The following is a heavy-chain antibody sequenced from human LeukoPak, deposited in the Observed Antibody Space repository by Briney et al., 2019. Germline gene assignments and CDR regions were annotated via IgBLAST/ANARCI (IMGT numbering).Heavy chain of an antibody. D-gene: IGHD6-19*01. CDR3: STIKLEPVIAVAAHLGHYFNY. CDR2: IIPIFGTA. CDR1: GGTFSSYA. V-gene: IGHV1-69*05. Sequence: SVKVSCKASGGTFSSYAISWVRQAPGQGLEWMGGIIPIFGTANYAQKFQGRVTITTDEPTSTAYMELSSLRSEDTAVYYCSTIKLEPVIAVAAHLGHYFNYWGQGTLVTVSS. J-gene: IGHJ4*02.